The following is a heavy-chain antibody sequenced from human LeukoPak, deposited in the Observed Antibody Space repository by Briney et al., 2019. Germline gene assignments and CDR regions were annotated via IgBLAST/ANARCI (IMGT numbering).Heavy chain of an antibody. V-gene: IGHV3-53*01. CDR1: GFTVSSNY. CDR3: ARVVEDY. Sequence: PGGSLRLSCAVSGFTVSSNYMNWVRQAPGKGLEWVSVIYSGGSTYYADSVKGRFTISRDNSKNTLYLQMNSLRAEDTAVYYRARVVEDYWGQGTLVTVSS. CDR2: IYSGGST. J-gene: IGHJ4*02. D-gene: IGHD2-15*01.